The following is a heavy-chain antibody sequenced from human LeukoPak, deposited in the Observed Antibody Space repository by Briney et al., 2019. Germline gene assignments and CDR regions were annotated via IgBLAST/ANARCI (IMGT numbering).Heavy chain of an antibody. Sequence: ASVKVSCKASGYTFTSYGISWVRQAPGQGLEWMGWISAYNGNTNYAQKLQGRVTMTTDTSTSTAYMELSSLRSEDMAVYYCARDRYCSGGSCYSGDYWGQGTLVTVSS. CDR1: GYTFTSYG. V-gene: IGHV1-18*03. J-gene: IGHJ4*02. CDR2: ISAYNGNT. D-gene: IGHD2-15*01. CDR3: ARDRYCSGGSCYSGDY.